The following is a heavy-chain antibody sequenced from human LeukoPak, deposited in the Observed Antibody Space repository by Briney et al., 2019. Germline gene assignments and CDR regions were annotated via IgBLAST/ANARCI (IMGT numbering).Heavy chain of an antibody. J-gene: IGHJ4*02. CDR1: GGSISGHY. V-gene: IGHV4-59*11. Sequence: SESLSLTCTVSGGSISGHYWSWIRQPPAKGLEWVGYVYYSGETNYNPSLKSRVTISVDTSKNQFSLKLTSVTAADTAVYYCARLQGDSTAIFDYWGQGILVSVSS. D-gene: IGHD2-21*01. CDR2: VYYSGET. CDR3: ARLQGDSTAIFDY.